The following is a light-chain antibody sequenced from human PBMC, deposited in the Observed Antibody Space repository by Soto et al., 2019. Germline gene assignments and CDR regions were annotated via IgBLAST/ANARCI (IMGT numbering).Light chain of an antibody. CDR2: EVS. CDR1: SSDVGGYNY. J-gene: IGLJ1*01. V-gene: IGLV2-14*01. Sequence: QSVLTQPASVSGSPGQSITISCTGTSSDVGGYNYVSWYQQHPGKAPKLLIYEVSHRPSGVSNRFSGSNSGKTASLTISGLQAEDEADYYCTSYTSSDTLIYVFGAGTKLTVL. CDR3: TSYTSSDTLIYV.